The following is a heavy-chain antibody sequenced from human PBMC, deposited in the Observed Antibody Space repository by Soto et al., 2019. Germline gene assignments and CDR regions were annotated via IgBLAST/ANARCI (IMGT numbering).Heavy chain of an antibody. Sequence: GGSLRLSCAASGFTFSSYAMHWVRQAPGKGLEWVAVISYDGSNKYYADSVKGRFTISRDNSKNTLYLQMNSLRAEDTAVYYCAGGVSDMYNWFDPWGQGT. V-gene: IGHV3-30-3*01. D-gene: IGHD3-16*02. CDR1: GFTFSSYA. CDR3: AGGVSDMYNWFDP. CDR2: ISYDGSNK. J-gene: IGHJ5*02.